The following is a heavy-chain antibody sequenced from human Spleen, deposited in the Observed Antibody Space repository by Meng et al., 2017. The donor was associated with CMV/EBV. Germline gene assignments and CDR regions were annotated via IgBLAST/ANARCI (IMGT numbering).Heavy chain of an antibody. CDR2: ITGSSSHM. CDR1: GFTFSSYS. D-gene: IGHD1-20*01. J-gene: IGHJ4*02. CDR3: ARDHITTTPPFDY. Sequence: ASGFTFSSYSMNWVRQAPGKGLEWVSLITGSSSHMYYADSVKGRFTISRDNAKNSLYLQMNSLRAEDTAVYYCARDHITTTPPFDYWGQGTLVTVSS. V-gene: IGHV3-21*01.